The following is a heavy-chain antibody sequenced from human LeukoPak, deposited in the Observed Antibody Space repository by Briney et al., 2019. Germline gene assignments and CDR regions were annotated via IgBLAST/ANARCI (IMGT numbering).Heavy chain of an antibody. Sequence: SETLSLTCAVSGYSISSGYYWGWIRQPPGKGPEWIGSVFHTGSSYYIPSLKSRVTISVDTSKNQFSLEVGSVTAADTAIYYCARGISTTGHDYWGPGTLVTVSS. J-gene: IGHJ4*02. CDR2: VFHTGSS. CDR3: ARGISTTGHDY. CDR1: GYSISSGYY. D-gene: IGHD4-11*01. V-gene: IGHV4-38-2*01.